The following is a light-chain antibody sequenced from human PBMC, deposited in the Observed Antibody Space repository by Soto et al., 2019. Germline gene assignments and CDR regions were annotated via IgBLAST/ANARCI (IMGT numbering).Light chain of an antibody. J-gene: IGKJ2*01. CDR1: QSISSW. CDR2: KAS. Sequence: DIQMTQSPSTLSASVGDRVTITCRASQSISSWLAWYQQKPGKAPKLLIYKASSLESGVPSRFSGSGSGTEFTLTISSLQPADFATYYCQQYNSYSYTFGQGTKVDIK. CDR3: QQYNSYSYT. V-gene: IGKV1-5*03.